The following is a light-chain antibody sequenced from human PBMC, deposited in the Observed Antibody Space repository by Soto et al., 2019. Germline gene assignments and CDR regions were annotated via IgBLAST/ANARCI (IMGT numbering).Light chain of an antibody. V-gene: IGKV3-20*01. Sequence: IVMTQSPVTLSASPGERATLSCRASQSVSSSYLAWYQQKPGQAPRLLIYGASNRATGIPDRFSGGGSGTDFTLTISRLEPEDFAVYYCQQYGSSPGTFGQGTKVDIK. CDR2: GAS. CDR1: QSVSSSY. J-gene: IGKJ1*01. CDR3: QQYGSSPGT.